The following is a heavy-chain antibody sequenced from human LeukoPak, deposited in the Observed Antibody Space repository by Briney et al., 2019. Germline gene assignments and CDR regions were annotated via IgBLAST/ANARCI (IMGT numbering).Heavy chain of an antibody. D-gene: IGHD2-2*01. V-gene: IGHV3-21*01. J-gene: IGHJ5*02. CDR3: ARGTVPAAENWFDP. CDR1: GFTFSSYS. Sequence: GGSLRLSCAASGFTFSSYSMNWVRQAPGKGLEWVSSISSSSSYIYYADSVKGRFTISRVNAKNSLYLQMNSLRAEDTAVYYCARGTVPAAENWFDPWGQGTLVTVSS. CDR2: ISSSSSYI.